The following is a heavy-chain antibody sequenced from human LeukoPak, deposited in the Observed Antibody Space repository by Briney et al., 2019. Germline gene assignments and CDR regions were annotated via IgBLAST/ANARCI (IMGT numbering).Heavy chain of an antibody. CDR1: GFSFSSYA. D-gene: IGHD3-16*01. J-gene: IGHJ4*02. CDR3: ARSIGSLGLDY. CDR2: ISYDGSNK. V-gene: IGHV3-30-3*01. Sequence: GGSLRLSCVASGFSFSSYAMSWVRQAPGKGLEWVAVISYDGSNKYYADSVKGRFTISRDNSKNTLYLQMNSLRAEDTAVYYCARSIGSLGLDYWGQGTLVTVSS.